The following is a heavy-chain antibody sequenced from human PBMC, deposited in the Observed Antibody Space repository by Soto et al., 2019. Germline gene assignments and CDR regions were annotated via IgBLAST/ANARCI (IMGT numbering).Heavy chain of an antibody. CDR1: GYTFTSYG. V-gene: IGHV1-18*01. CDR2: ISAYNGNT. Sequence: QVQLVQCGAEVKKPGASVKVSCKASGYTFTSYGISWVRQATEQGLEWMGWISAYNGNTNYAQKLQGRVTMTTDTSTSIAYMELRSLRSHDTGVYYCASGLIGRNGRWLSFEVAFDLWGQGTMVIVSS. J-gene: IGHJ3*01. CDR3: ASGLIGRNGRWLSFEVAFDL. D-gene: IGHD3-22*01.